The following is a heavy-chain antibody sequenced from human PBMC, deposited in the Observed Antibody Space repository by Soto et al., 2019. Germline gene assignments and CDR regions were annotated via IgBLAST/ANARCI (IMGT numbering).Heavy chain of an antibody. Sequence: SLRLSCAASGFTFSSYAMSWVRQAPGKGLEWVSAISGSGGSTYYADSVKGRFTISRDNSKNTLYLQMNSLRAEDPAVFYCANGIAAAMVYYFGMDGLGQGTTVTVSS. J-gene: IGHJ6*02. D-gene: IGHD6-13*01. CDR1: GFTFSSYA. CDR2: ISGSGGST. V-gene: IGHV3-23*01. CDR3: ANGIAAAMVYYFGMDG.